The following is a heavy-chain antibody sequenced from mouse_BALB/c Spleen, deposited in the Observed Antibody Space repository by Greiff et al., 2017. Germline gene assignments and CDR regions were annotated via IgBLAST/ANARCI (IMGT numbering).Heavy chain of an antibody. D-gene: IGHD1-1*01. Sequence: VQLQQSGAELVKPGASVKLSCTASGFNIKDTYMHWVKQRPEQGLEWIGRIDPANGNTKYDPKFQGKATITADTSSNTAYLQLSSLTSEDTAVYYCASLYADDFDYWGQGTTLTVSS. CDR1: GFNIKDTY. CDR3: ASLYADDFDY. V-gene: IGHV14-3*02. CDR2: IDPANGNT. J-gene: IGHJ2*01.